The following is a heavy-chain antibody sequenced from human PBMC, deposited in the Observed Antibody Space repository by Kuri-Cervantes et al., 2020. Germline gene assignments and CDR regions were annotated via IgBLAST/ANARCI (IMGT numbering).Heavy chain of an antibody. Sequence: GGSLRLSCAASGFTFDDYAMHWVRQAPGKGLEWVSGISWNSGSIGYADSVKGRFTISRDNAKNSLYLQMNSLRAEDTAVYYCARDGVAVAGTRGGGDYWGQGTLVTVSS. J-gene: IGHJ4*02. CDR3: ARDGVAVAGTRGGGDY. D-gene: IGHD6-19*01. V-gene: IGHV3-9*01. CDR1: GFTFDDYA. CDR2: ISWNSGSI.